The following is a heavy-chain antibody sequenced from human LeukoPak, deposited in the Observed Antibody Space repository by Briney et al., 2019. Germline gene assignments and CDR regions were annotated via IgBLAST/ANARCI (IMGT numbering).Heavy chain of an antibody. CDR3: AKDDDWGRYKH. V-gene: IGHV1-69*06. Sequence: SAKVSCKASGGTFSSYAISWVRQAHGQGLEWMGGIIPIFGTANYAQKFQGRVTITADKSTSTAYMELSSLRSEDTAVYYCAKDDDWGRYKHWGQGTLVTVSS. D-gene: IGHD3-16*01. J-gene: IGHJ1*01. CDR1: GGTFSSYA. CDR2: IIPIFGTA.